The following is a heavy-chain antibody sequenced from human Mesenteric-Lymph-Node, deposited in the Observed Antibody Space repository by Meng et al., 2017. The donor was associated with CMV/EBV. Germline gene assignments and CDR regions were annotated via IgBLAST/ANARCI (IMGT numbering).Heavy chain of an antibody. D-gene: IGHD1-1*01. CDR2: INNSGST. J-gene: IGHJ4*02. Sequence: PSGTLSLTCAVYGGSISGYYWSWIRQPPGKGLEWIEEINNSGSTNYNPSLKSRVTISVDTSKNQFSLKLSSVTAADTAVYYCARGNDWGQGTLVTVSS. CDR3: ARGND. V-gene: IGHV4-34*01. CDR1: GGSISGYY.